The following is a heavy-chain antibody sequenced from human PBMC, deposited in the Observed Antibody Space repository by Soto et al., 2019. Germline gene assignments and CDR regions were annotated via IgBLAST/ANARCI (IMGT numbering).Heavy chain of an antibody. CDR2: IWYDGSNK. J-gene: IGHJ3*02. Sequence: GGSLRLSCAASGFTFSSYGRHWVRQAPGKGLEWVAVIWYDGSNKYYADSVKGRFTISRDNSKNTLYLQMNSLRAEDTAVYYCARSGEGYYDSSGYPKAFDIWGQGTMVTVSS. D-gene: IGHD3-22*01. V-gene: IGHV3-33*01. CDR1: GFTFSSYG. CDR3: ARSGEGYYDSSGYPKAFDI.